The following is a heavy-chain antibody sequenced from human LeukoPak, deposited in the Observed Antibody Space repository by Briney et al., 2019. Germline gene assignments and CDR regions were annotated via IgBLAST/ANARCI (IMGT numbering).Heavy chain of an antibody. J-gene: IGHJ4*02. CDR3: ARVPSYYYDSSGYSDY. D-gene: IGHD3-22*01. CDR1: GYTFTSYG. CDR2: ISAYNSNT. V-gene: IGHV1-18*01. Sequence: ASVKVSCTASGYTFTSYGISWVRQAPGQGLEWMGWISAYNSNTNYAQKLQGRVTMTTDTSTSTAYMELRSLRSDDTAMYYCARVPSYYYDSSGYSDYWGQGTLVTVSS.